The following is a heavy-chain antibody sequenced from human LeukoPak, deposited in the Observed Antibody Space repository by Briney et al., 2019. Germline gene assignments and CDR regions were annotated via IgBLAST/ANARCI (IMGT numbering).Heavy chain of an antibody. V-gene: IGHV4-4*09. CDR2: IHSDGTT. D-gene: IGHD3-16*01. J-gene: IGHJ4*02. CDR1: GVSLTNYY. Sequence: PSETLSLTCSVSGVSLTNYYWGWVRQPPGKGLEFIGYIHSDGTTNYDSSLQSRVAISLDTSKIQFSLRLYSVTAADMALYFCARLNFRGGEALHFDSWGQGTLVTVSS. CDR3: ARLNFRGGEALHFDS.